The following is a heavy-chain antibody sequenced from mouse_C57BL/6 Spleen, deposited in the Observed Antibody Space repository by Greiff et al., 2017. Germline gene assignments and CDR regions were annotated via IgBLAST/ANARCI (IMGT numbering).Heavy chain of an antibody. V-gene: IGHV1-69*01. J-gene: IGHJ1*03. CDR3: GGGGTRAWYFDV. Sequence: QVQLQQSGAELVMPGASVKLSCKASGYTFTSYWMHWVEQRPGQGLEWVGEIDPSDSYTNYNQKFKGNSTLTVDKSSSTTYMQLSSLTSEDSAVYYYGGGGTRAWYFDVWGTGTTVTVSS. D-gene: IGHD3-3*01. CDR2: IDPSDSYT. CDR1: GYTFTSYW.